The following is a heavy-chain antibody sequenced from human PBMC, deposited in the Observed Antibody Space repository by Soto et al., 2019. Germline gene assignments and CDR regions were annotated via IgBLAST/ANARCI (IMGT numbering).Heavy chain of an antibody. J-gene: IGHJ6*03. CDR3: ARPRPVPPYYYYYYMDV. V-gene: IGHV1-18*01. CDR2: ISAYNGNT. CDR1: GYTFTSYG. Sequence: QVQLVQSGAEVKKPGASVKVSCKASGYTFTSYGISWVRQAPGQGLEWMGWISAYNGNTNYAQKLQGRVTMTTDTSTSTAYMELRSLRSDDTAVYYCARPRPVPPYYYYYYMDVWGKGTTVTVSS.